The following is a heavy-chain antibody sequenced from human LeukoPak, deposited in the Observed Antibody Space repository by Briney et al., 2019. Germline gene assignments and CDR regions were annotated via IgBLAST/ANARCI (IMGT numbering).Heavy chain of an antibody. J-gene: IGHJ4*02. Sequence: ETLSLTCAVYGGSFSGYYWSWVRQAPGKGLEWVANIKQDGSEKYYVDSVKGRFTISRDNAKNSLYLQMNSLRAEDTAVYYCARDRFERWPFDYWGQGTLVTVSS. CDR2: IKQDGSEK. D-gene: IGHD3-10*01. CDR1: GGSFSGYY. CDR3: ARDRFERWPFDY. V-gene: IGHV3-7*01.